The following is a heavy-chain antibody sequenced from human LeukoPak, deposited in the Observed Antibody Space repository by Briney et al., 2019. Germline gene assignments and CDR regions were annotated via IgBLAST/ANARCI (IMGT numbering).Heavy chain of an antibody. CDR3: ATLVLGYCTNGVCLYNWFDP. CDR2: INHSGST. V-gene: IGHV4-34*01. CDR1: GGSFSGYY. D-gene: IGHD2-8*01. J-gene: IGHJ5*02. Sequence: NPSETLSLTCAVYGGSFSGYYWSWIRQPPGKGLEWIGEINHSGSTNYNPSLKSRVTISVDTSKNQFSLKLSSVTAADTAVYYCATLVLGYCTNGVCLYNWFDPWGQGTLVTVSP.